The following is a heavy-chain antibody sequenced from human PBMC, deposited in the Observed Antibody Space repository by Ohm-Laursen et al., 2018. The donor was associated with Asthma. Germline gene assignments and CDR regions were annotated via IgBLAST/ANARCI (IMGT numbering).Heavy chain of an antibody. D-gene: IGHD3-22*01. CDR3: AKGAHYYDSTGYFYFDF. CDR1: GFTFSSYS. Sequence: SLRLSCAASGFTFSSYSMNWVRQAPGKGLEWVSYITSYSSTTYYADSVKGRFAISRDNSKRTVYLQMNSLRAEDTALYYCAKGAHYYDSTGYFYFDFWGQGTAVTVSS. J-gene: IGHJ4*02. V-gene: IGHV3-48*01. CDR2: ITSYSSTT.